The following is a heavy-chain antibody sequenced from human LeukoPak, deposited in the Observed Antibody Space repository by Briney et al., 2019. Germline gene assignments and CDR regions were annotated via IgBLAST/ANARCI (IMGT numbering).Heavy chain of an antibody. D-gene: IGHD3-10*02. CDR3: ARAGVRGSGDYYYMDV. CDR2: IIPIFGTA. V-gene: IGHV1-69*06. J-gene: IGHJ6*03. Sequence: SSVKVSCKASGGTFSSYAISWVRQSPRQGLGWMGEIIPIFGTADNANKFQGRVRSTADKSTNTAYMELSSLKSEDTAAYYCARAGVRGSGDYYYMDVWGKGTTVTVSS. CDR1: GGTFSSYA.